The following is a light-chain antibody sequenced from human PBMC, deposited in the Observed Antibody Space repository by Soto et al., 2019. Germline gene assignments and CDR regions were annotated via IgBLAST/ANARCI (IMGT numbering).Light chain of an antibody. Sequence: ETVLTQSPGTLSLSPGERVTLSCRASQSVCSRCLAWYQQKPGQSPRLLIYGASSRATGIPDRFSGSGSGTDFTLTISRLEPEDFAVYYCQHYGTTPFTFGEGTKVGIK. CDR2: GAS. V-gene: IGKV3-20*01. CDR3: QHYGTTPFT. J-gene: IGKJ1*01. CDR1: QSVCSRC.